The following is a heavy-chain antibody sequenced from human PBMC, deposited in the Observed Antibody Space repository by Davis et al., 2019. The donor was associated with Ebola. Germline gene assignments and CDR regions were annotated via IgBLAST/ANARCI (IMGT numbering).Heavy chain of an antibody. J-gene: IGHJ4*02. CDR2: VYYSGNT. Sequence: PSETLSLTCAVSGDSISTSNWWSWVRQPPGKGLEWIGEVYYSGNTNYDPSLKSRVTISIDKSKNRFSLKLRSVTAADTAFYYCARRYCGSTDCSKSLEDWGQGTLVTVSS. CDR1: GDSISTSNW. CDR3: ARRYCGSTDCSKSLED. D-gene: IGHD2-21*01. V-gene: IGHV4-4*02.